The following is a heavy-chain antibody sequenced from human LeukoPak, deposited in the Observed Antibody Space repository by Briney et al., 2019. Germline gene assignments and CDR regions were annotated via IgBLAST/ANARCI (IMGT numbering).Heavy chain of an antibody. J-gene: IGHJ4*02. Sequence: GESLKISFEGSGYSFSNYWIGWVRQMPGKGLGWMGIIYPGDYETRYSPSFQGLVTIPVDKSISTAYLQWSSLKASDTAMYYCAIPPGYCGNDCSFDHWGQGTLVTVSS. CDR2: IYPGDYET. V-gene: IGHV5-51*01. CDR3: AIPPGYCGNDCSFDH. CDR1: GYSFSNYW. D-gene: IGHD2-21*02.